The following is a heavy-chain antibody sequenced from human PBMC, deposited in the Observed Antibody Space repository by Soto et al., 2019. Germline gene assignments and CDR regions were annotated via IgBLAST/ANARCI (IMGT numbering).Heavy chain of an antibody. D-gene: IGHD5-12*01. CDR3: ARVEVVRGYRRFISDWFDP. CDR1: GGSISSGGYY. V-gene: IGHV4-31*03. Sequence: SETLSLTCTVSGGSISSGGYYWSWIRQHPGKGLEWIGYIYYSGSTYYNPPLKSRVTISVDTSKNQFSLKLSSVTAADTAVYYCARVEVVRGYRRFISDWFDPWGQGTLVTVSS. J-gene: IGHJ5*02. CDR2: IYYSGST.